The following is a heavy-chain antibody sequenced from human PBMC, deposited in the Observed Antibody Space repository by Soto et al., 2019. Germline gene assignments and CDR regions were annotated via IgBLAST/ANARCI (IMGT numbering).Heavy chain of an antibody. CDR3: VKGGSSSWFTPDYYYGMDV. V-gene: IGHV3-64D*08. CDR1: GFTFSSYA. D-gene: IGHD6-13*01. CDR2: ISSNGGST. J-gene: IGHJ6*02. Sequence: GGSLRLSCSASGFTFSSYAMHWVRQAPGKGLEYVSAISSNGGSTYYADSVKGRFTISRDNSKNTLYLQMSSLRAEDTAVYYCVKGGSSSWFTPDYYYGMDVWGQGTTVTVSS.